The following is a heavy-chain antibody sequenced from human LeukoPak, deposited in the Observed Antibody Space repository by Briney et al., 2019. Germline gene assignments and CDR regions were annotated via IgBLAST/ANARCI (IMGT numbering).Heavy chain of an antibody. CDR2: ISGSGGST. D-gene: IGHD3-22*01. CDR1: GFTFSSYA. J-gene: IGHJ4*02. Sequence: GGSLRLSCAASGFTFSSYAMSWVRQAPGKGLEWVSAISGSGGSTHYADSVKGRFTISRDNSKNTLYLQMNSLRAEDTAVYYCARSITMIVVVITYFDYWGQGTLVTVSS. V-gene: IGHV3-23*01. CDR3: ARSITMIVVVITYFDY.